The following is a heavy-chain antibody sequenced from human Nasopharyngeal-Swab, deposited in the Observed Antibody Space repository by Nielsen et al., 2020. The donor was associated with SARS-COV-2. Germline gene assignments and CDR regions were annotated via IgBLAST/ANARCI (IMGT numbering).Heavy chain of an antibody. J-gene: IGHJ4*02. V-gene: IGHV3-73*01. CDR3: TRQPFDY. CDR2: IRSKANSYAT. Sequence: VCQAPGKGLEWVGRIRSKANSYATAYAASVKGRFTISRDDSKNTAYLQMNSLKTEDTAVYYCTRQPFDYWGQGTLVTVSS.